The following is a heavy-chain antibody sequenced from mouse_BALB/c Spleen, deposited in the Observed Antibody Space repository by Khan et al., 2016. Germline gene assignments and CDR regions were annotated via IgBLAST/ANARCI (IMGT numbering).Heavy chain of an antibody. CDR1: GYAFSNSW. V-gene: IGHV1-82*01. Sequence: QVQLQQSGPELVKPGASVKISCKASGYAFSNSWMNWVKQRPGQGLEWIGRIYPGDGDSNFNGKFRDKATLTVDKSSSTAYMLLSSLSSVDSAVYFCARGDYGRYYFDYWGQGTTLTVSS. CDR2: IYPGDGDS. D-gene: IGHD1-1*01. J-gene: IGHJ2*01. CDR3: ARGDYGRYYFDY.